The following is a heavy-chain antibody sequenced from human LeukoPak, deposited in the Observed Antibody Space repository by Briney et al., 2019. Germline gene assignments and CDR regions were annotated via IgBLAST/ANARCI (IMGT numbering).Heavy chain of an antibody. J-gene: IGHJ4*02. Sequence: PSETLSLTCAVYGGSFSGYYWSWIRRPPGKGLEWIGEINHSGSTNYNPSLKSRVTISVDTSKNQFSLKLSSVTAAGTAVYYCARRRNVDTAMVTFLYAYFDYWGQGTLVTVSS. CDR2: INHSGST. CDR1: GGSFSGYY. CDR3: ARRRNVDTAMVTFLYAYFDY. D-gene: IGHD5-18*01. V-gene: IGHV4-34*01.